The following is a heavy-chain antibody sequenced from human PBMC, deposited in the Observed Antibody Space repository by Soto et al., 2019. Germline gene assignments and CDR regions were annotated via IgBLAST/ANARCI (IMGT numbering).Heavy chain of an antibody. Sequence: EVQLVESGGGLVQPGGSLRLSCAASGFAFSSHWMHWVRQAPGKGLVWVSRIHNAGSITTNTDSVKGRFTSSIDNAKHTLFLGMNSLSVEDTAVYYCARDPYHYSYYGLDVWGQGTTVIVSS. CDR3: ARDPYHYSYYGLDV. CDR2: IHNAGSIT. CDR1: GFAFSSHW. J-gene: IGHJ6*02. V-gene: IGHV3-74*01.